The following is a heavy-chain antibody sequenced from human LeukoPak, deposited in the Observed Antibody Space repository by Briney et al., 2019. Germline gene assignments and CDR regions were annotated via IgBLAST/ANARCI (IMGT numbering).Heavy chain of an antibody. Sequence: SETLSLTCTVSGGSISSYYWSWIRQPPRKGLAWVGYIYYRGSTNYNPSLQSRVTISVGTSMNQLSLQLSSVAAADTAVYYCAAAVGWFDPWGQGTLVTVSS. CDR3: AAAVGWFDP. CDR2: IYYRGST. J-gene: IGHJ5*02. CDR1: GGSISSYY. D-gene: IGHD2-15*01. V-gene: IGHV4-59*01.